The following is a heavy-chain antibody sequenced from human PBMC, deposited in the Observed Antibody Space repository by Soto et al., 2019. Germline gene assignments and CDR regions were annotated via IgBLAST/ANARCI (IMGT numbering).Heavy chain of an antibody. CDR2: ISAYNGKT. Sequence: QVQLVQSGAEVKKPGASVKVSCKASGYTFTSYGINWVRQAPGQGLEWMGWISAYNGKTNYAQKLQGRVTMTTDTSTSTGYMELRSLRSDDTAVYYCARVPPHDYGDHIWIFYPNLFDFWGQGNLVNVSS. CDR3: ARVPPHDYGDHIWIFYPNLFDF. V-gene: IGHV1-18*01. J-gene: IGHJ4*02. CDR1: GYTFTSYG. D-gene: IGHD4-17*01.